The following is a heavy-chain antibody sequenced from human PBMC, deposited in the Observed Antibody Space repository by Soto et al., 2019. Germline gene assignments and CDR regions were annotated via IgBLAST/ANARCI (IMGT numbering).Heavy chain of an antibody. D-gene: IGHD4-17*01. Sequence: GASVKVSCKVSGYTLTELSMHWVRQAPGKGLEWMGGFDPEDGETIYAQKFQGRVTMTEDTSTDTAYMELSSLRSEDTAVYYCATLPRRDYGDYSDAFDIWGQGTMVTVSS. CDR1: GYTLTELS. V-gene: IGHV1-24*01. CDR3: ATLPRRDYGDYSDAFDI. J-gene: IGHJ3*02. CDR2: FDPEDGET.